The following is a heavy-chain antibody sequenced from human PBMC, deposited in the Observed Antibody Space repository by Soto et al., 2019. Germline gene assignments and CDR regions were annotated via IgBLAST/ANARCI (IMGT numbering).Heavy chain of an antibody. D-gene: IGHD2-2*01. CDR3: ATSWEYCSSTSCRNWLDP. CDR2: INPSGGYT. Sequence: VKVSCKASGYTFTTYYMHWVRQAPGQGLEWMGIINPSGGYTSYAQEFQGRVTMTGDPSTSTVYMELSSLRSEDTAVYYCATSWEYCSSTSCRNWLDPWGQGTLVTVSS. CDR1: GYTFTTYY. V-gene: IGHV1-46*01. J-gene: IGHJ5*02.